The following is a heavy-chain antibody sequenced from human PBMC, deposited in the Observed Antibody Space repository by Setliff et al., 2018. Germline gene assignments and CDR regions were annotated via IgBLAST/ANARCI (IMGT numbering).Heavy chain of an antibody. J-gene: IGHJ6*03. CDR1: GGTFQNYG. CDR2: IIPIFGTT. Sequence: SVKVSCKASGGTFQNYGLTWVRQAPGQGLEWMGGIIPIFGTTNYAHSFKGRVTFTADDSTSTAYMDLGRLTSEDTAVYYCARVLGVDFQYYYLDIWGKGTTVTVSS. V-gene: IGHV1-69*13. D-gene: IGHD2-21*01. CDR3: ARVLGVDFQYYYLDI.